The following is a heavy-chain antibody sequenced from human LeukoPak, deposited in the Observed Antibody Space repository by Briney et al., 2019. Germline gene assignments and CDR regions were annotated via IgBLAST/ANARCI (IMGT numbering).Heavy chain of an antibody. CDR1: GFTFSSYA. CDR3: ARDSLAYFGATYYFDY. D-gene: IGHD3-10*01. CDR2: ISYDGSNK. Sequence: GGSLRLSCAASGFTFSSYAMHWVRQAPGKGLEWVAVISYDGSNKYYADSVKGRFTISRDNAKNSLYLQMNSLRAEDTAVYYCARDSLAYFGATYYFDYWGQGTLVTVSS. V-gene: IGHV3-30-3*01. J-gene: IGHJ4*02.